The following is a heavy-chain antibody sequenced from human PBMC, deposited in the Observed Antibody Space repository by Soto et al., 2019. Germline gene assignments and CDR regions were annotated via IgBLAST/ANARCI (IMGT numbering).Heavy chain of an antibody. J-gene: IGHJ6*03. CDR3: AGGTTGTPGGYYYMDV. D-gene: IGHD1-1*01. Sequence: PSETLSLTCAVYGGSFSGYYWSWIRQPPGKGLEWIGEINHSGSTNYNPSLKSRVTISVDTSKNQFSLKLSPVTAADTAVYYCAGGTTGTPGGYYYMDVWGKGTTVTVSS. V-gene: IGHV4-34*01. CDR1: GGSFSGYY. CDR2: INHSGST.